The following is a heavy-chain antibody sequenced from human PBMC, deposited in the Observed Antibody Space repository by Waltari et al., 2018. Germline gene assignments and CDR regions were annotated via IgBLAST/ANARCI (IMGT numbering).Heavy chain of an antibody. CDR3: ATSVAGPPGDY. D-gene: IGHD6-19*01. CDR1: GGSISSGSYY. V-gene: IGHV4-61*02. Sequence: QVQLQESGPGLVKPSQTLSLTCTVSGGSISSGSYYWSWIRQPAGKGLEWIGRSYTSGSTNYNPSRKSRVTISVDTSKNQFALKRSSVTAADTAVYYCATSVAGPPGDYWGQGTLVTVSS. J-gene: IGHJ4*02. CDR2: SYTSGST.